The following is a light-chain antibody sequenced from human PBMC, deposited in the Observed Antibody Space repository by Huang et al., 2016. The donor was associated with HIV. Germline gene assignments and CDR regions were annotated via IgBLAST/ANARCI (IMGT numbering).Light chain of an antibody. J-gene: IGKJ2*01. CDR1: QTIYTN. CDR3: QQYNNWPPMYT. CDR2: GAS. Sequence: EIVLTQSPATLSVSPGGSATLSCRTSQTIYTNLAWYQLKPGQAPRLLIYGASNRATGIQARVSGSGSGTEFTLTISSLQSEDFAVYYCQQYNNWPPMYTFGQGTKLEIK. V-gene: IGKV3-15*01.